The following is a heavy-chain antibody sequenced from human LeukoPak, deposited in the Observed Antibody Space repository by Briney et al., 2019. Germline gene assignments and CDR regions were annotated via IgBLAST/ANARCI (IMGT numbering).Heavy chain of an antibody. CDR3: ARDFWIPGDPYYYYGMDV. J-gene: IGHJ6*02. V-gene: IGHV4-4*07. CDR2: IYTSGST. Sequence: SETLSLTCTVSGGSMSSYYWSWIRQPAGKGLEWIGRIYTSGSTNYNPSLKSRVTMSVDTSKNQFSLKLSSVTAADTAVYYCARDFWIPGDPYYYYGMDVWGQGTTVTVSS. D-gene: IGHD4-17*01. CDR1: GGSMSSYY.